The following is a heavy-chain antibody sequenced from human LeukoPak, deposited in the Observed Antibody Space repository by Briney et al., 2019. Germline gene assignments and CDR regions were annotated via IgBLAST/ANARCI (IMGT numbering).Heavy chain of an antibody. CDR1: GXTFSDYA. CDR2: ISANGGST. Sequence: GGSLRLSCSASGXTFSDYAIHWVRQAPGKGLEYVSAISANGGSTYYADSVKGRFTISRDNSKNTLYLQMSSLRAEDTAMYYCVKSHTVAGTRIDAFDIWGQGTMVTVSS. V-gene: IGHV3-64D*06. CDR3: VKSHTVAGTRIDAFDI. J-gene: IGHJ3*02. D-gene: IGHD6-19*01.